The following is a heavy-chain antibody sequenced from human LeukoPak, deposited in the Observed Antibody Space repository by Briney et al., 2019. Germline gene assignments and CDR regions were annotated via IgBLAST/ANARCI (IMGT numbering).Heavy chain of an antibody. J-gene: IGHJ4*02. Sequence: GGSLRLSCAASGFTFSSYGMHWVRQAPGKGLEWVAFIRYDGSNKYYADSVKGRFTISRDNSKNTLYLQMNSLRAEDTAVYYCAKDRGYSNYVAQWGQGTLVTVSS. CDR1: GFTFSSYG. D-gene: IGHD4-11*01. CDR3: AKDRGYSNYVAQ. V-gene: IGHV3-30*02. CDR2: IRYDGSNK.